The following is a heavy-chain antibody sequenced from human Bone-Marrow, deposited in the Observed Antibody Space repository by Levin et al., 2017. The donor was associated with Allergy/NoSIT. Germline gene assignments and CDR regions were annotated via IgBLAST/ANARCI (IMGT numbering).Heavy chain of an antibody. CDR3: ARDRSDFSSIY. Sequence: GESLKISCKASGYIFTNYAMSWARQAPGQGLEWMGWINTNTGNPTYAQGFTGRFVFSLDTSVSTAYLQISSLKAEDTAVYYCARDRSDFSSIYWGQGTLVTVSS. CDR2: INTNTGNP. V-gene: IGHV7-4-1*02. J-gene: IGHJ4*02. D-gene: IGHD6-6*01. CDR1: GYIFTNYA.